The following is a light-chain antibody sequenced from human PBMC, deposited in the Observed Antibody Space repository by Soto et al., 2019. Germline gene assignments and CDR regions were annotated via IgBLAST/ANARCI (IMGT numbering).Light chain of an antibody. CDR1: SSDVGGYIH. J-gene: IGLJ2*01. CDR2: DVS. CDR3: SSYTSSSLVV. Sequence: QSALTQPASVSGSPGQSITISCPGTSSDVGGYIHVSWYQQHPGKVPRLMIYDVSNRPSWVSNRFSGSKSDNTASLTISGLQAEDEADYYCSSYTSSSLVVFGGGTKVTVL. V-gene: IGLV2-14*03.